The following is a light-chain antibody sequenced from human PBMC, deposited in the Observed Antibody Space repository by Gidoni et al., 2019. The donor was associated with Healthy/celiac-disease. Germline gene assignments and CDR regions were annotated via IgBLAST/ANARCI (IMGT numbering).Light chain of an antibody. CDR1: SSDVGGYNY. Sequence: QSALTQPASVSGSPGQSITISCTGTSSDVGGYNYVSWYQQHPGKAPKLMIYDVSNRPSVVSNRFAGSKSGNTASLTISGLQAEDEADYYCSSYTSSSGWVFGGGTKLTVL. V-gene: IGLV2-14*01. CDR2: DVS. CDR3: SSYTSSSGWV. J-gene: IGLJ3*02.